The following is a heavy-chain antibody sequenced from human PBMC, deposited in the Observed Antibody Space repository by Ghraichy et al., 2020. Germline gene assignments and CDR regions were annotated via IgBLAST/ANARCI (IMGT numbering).Heavy chain of an antibody. D-gene: IGHD3-22*01. CDR3: AREAADYYDSSGYSPIWYYFDY. J-gene: IGHJ4*02. Sequence: SETLSLTCTVSGGSISSYYWSWIRQPAGKGLEWIGRIYTSGSTNYNPSLKSRVTMSVDTSKNQFSLKLSSVTAADTAVYYCAREAADYYDSSGYSPIWYYFDYWGQGTLVTVSS. V-gene: IGHV4-4*07. CDR2: IYTSGST. CDR1: GGSISSYY.